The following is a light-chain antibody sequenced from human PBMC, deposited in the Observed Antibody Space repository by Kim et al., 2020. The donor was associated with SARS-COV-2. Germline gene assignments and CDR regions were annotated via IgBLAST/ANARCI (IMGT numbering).Light chain of an antibody. V-gene: IGLV9-49*03. CDR2: VGNGGIVG. CDR1: IGCSNYK. Sequence: CTLKIGCSNYKVDWYQQRAGKGPRFVMRVGNGGIVGSRGDGIPERFSVLGSGLDRYLTIKNIQEEDESDYHCGAEHGSGSNFNVVFGGGTQLTVL. CDR3: GAEHGSGSNFNVV. J-gene: IGLJ2*01.